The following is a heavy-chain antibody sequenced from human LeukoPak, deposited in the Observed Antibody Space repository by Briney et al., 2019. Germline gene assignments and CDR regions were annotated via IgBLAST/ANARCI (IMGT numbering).Heavy chain of an antibody. CDR1: GYTFTVYY. Sequence: GASVTVSCKASGYTFTVYYMHWVRQAPGQGLEWMGWINPNSGGTHYAQSFQGRVTMTRDTSINTAYLEVNSLRSDDTAVYYCSKAVRTYSSSFEYWGQGTLVTVSS. V-gene: IGHV1-2*02. J-gene: IGHJ4*02. CDR2: INPNSGGT. D-gene: IGHD5-12*01. CDR3: SKAVRTYSSSFEY.